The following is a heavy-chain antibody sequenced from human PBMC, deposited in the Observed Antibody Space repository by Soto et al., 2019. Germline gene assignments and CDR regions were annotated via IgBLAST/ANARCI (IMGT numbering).Heavy chain of an antibody. V-gene: IGHV3-21*02. Sequence: EVQPVESGGGLVKPGGSLRLSCAASGFSVATYNMNWVRQAPGKGLEWVSSITTSTSSNVYYADSVKGRFTISRDSAKNSLYLQMNSLRAEDTALYFCALYDALFFDYRGQGTLVTVSS. CDR3: ALYDALFFDY. J-gene: IGHJ4*02. CDR1: GFSVATYN. D-gene: IGHD2-8*01. CDR2: ITTSTSSNV.